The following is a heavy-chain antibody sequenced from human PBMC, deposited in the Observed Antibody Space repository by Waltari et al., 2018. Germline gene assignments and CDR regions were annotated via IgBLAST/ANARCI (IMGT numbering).Heavy chain of an antibody. D-gene: IGHD4-17*01. J-gene: IGHJ4*02. V-gene: IGHV3-21*01. CDR3: ASLYGDYDGPFDY. CDR1: GFTFSSYS. Sequence: EVQLVESGGGLVKPGGSLRLSCAASGFTFSSYSMNWVRQAPGKGLEWVSSISSSSSYIYYADSVKGRFTISRDNAKNSLYLQMNSLRAEDTAVYYCASLYGDYDGPFDYWGQGTLVTVSS. CDR2: ISSSSSYI.